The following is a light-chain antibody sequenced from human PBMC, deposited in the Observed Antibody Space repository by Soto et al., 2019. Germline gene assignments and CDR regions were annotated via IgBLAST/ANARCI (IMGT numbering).Light chain of an antibody. CDR3: QQLHGYPIT. Sequence: DIQMTPSPSSLSASLGARVTITCPASQNINNYLNWYQQKPGRAPKRLIYAASGLQSGVPSRFSGSGAGTHFTLTISSLQPDDFATYYCQQLHGYPITFGQGTRLEIK. CDR2: AAS. V-gene: IGKV1-17*01. CDR1: QNINNY. J-gene: IGKJ5*01.